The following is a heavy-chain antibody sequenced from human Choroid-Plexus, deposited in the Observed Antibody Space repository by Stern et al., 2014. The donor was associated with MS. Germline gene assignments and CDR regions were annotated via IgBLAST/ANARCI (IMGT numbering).Heavy chain of an antibody. CDR2: ISYDGSDK. J-gene: IGHJ4*02. Sequence: QVQLVESGGGVAQPGRPLILSCAASGFTFSNFGMYWVRQAPGKGLEWVALISYDGSDKYYADSVKGRFTIFRDNSKNTLYMHMNSLRAEDTAVYYCAKDRQWSTYFFDYWGQGSLVTVSS. CDR3: AKDRQWSTYFFDY. V-gene: IGHV3-30*18. CDR1: GFTFSNFG. D-gene: IGHD2-15*01.